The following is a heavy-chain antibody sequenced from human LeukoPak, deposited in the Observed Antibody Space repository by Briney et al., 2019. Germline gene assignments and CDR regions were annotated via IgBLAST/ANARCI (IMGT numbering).Heavy chain of an antibody. J-gene: IGHJ4*02. D-gene: IGHD6-19*01. CDR1: GFTVSSYA. V-gene: IGHV3-23*01. CDR2: MSGNGGRT. Sequence: PGGSLRLSCAASGFTVSSYALNWVRQAPGTGLEWVSVMSGNGGRTYYADSVKGRFAISRDNSKNTLYLQMNSLRAEDAAVYYCARSLIRSTGWYDYWGQGTLVTVSS. CDR3: ARSLIRSTGWYDY.